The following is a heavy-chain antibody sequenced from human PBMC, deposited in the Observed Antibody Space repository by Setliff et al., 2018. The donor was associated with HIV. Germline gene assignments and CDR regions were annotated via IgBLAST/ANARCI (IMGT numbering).Heavy chain of an antibody. V-gene: IGHV3-7*03. D-gene: IGHD2-2*01. CDR3: ARDEYIVVVPAPLPIDF. CDR2: IEQDGSGE. Sequence: LRLSCAASGFIFSTNWMSWVRQAPGKGLEWVANIEQDGSGEYYVGSVKGRFSISRDNAKNSVYLQMNSLRSDDTAVYYCARDEYIVVVPAPLPIDFWGQGTLVTVSS. J-gene: IGHJ4*02. CDR1: GFIFSTNW.